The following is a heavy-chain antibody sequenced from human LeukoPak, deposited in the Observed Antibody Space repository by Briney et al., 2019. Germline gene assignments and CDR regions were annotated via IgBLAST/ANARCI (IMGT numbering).Heavy chain of an antibody. CDR2: INHSGST. V-gene: IGHV4-34*01. D-gene: IGHD2-2*01. CDR3: ARSSTSWRNWFDP. J-gene: IGHJ5*02. CDR1: GGSFSGYY. Sequence: SETLSLTCAVYGGSFSGYYWSWIPQPPGKGLEWIGEINHSGSTNYNPSLKSRVTISVDTSKNQFSLKLSSVTAADTAVYYCARSSTSWRNWFDPWGQGTLVTVSS.